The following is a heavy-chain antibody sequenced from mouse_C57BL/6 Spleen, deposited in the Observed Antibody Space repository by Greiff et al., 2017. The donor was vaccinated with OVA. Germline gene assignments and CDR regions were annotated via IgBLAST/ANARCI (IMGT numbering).Heavy chain of an antibody. CDR3: ARADYGEGFDYAMDD. Sequence: QVQLQQPGTELVKPGASVKLSCKASGYTFTSYWMHWVKQRPGQGLEWIGNINPSNGGTNYNEKFKSKATLTVDKSSSTAYMQLSSLTSEDSAVYYCARADYGEGFDYAMDDWGQGTSVTVAS. V-gene: IGHV1-53*01. CDR2: INPSNGGT. J-gene: IGHJ4*01. D-gene: IGHD2-4*01. CDR1: GYTFTSYW.